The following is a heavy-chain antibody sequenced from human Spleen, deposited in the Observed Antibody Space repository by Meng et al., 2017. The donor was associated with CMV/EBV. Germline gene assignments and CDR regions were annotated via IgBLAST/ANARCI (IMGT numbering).Heavy chain of an antibody. CDR3: ARDLEFGYYYDSSGYRAFDI. V-gene: IGHV3-66*02. Sequence: GESLKISCAPSGFTVSSNYMSWVRQAPGKGLEWVSVIYSGGSTYYADSVKGRFTISRDNSKNTLYLQMNSLRAEDTAVYYCARDLEFGYYYDSSGYRAFDIWGQGTMVTVSS. CDR1: GFTVSSNY. D-gene: IGHD3-22*01. CDR2: IYSGGST. J-gene: IGHJ3*02.